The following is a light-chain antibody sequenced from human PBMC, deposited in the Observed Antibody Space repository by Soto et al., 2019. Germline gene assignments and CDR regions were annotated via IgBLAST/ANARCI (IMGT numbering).Light chain of an antibody. CDR2: LAS. Sequence: DIQLTQSPSFLSASVGDRVTITCRASQGIINNLAWYQQKPGKAPKLLLYLASTLQGGVPSRFSGSGSGTEFTLTISSLQPEDFATYFCQQLNDYPITFGGGTKVDIK. V-gene: IGKV1-9*01. J-gene: IGKJ4*01. CDR3: QQLNDYPIT. CDR1: QGIINN.